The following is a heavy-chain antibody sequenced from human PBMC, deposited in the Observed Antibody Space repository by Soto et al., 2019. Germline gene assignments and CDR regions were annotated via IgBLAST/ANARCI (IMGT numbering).Heavy chain of an antibody. D-gene: IGHD2-2*01. CDR2: TSNSGST. Sequence: QVQLQESGPGLVKPSQTLSLTCTVSGGSITSSGYYWSWIRQHPGEGLEWIGFTSNSGSTSYNPSXQXRVTLSVDTSSNQFSLNLKSVTAADTAVYYCARGGGSTKVDYWGQGTLVTVSP. CDR1: GGSITSSGYY. CDR3: ARGGGSTKVDY. V-gene: IGHV4-31*03. J-gene: IGHJ4*02.